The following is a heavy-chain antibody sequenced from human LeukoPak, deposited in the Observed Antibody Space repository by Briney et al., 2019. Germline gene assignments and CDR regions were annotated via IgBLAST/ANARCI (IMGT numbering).Heavy chain of an antibody. Sequence: QPGGSLRLSCAASGFTFSSYGMHWVRQAPGKGLEWVAFIRYDGSNKYYADSVKGRFTISRDNSKNTLYLQMNSLRAEDTAVYYCAKEAAPPPEDWFDPWGQGTLVTVSS. CDR1: GFTFSSYG. D-gene: IGHD6-25*01. J-gene: IGHJ5*02. CDR2: IRYDGSNK. CDR3: AKEAAPPPEDWFDP. V-gene: IGHV3-30*02.